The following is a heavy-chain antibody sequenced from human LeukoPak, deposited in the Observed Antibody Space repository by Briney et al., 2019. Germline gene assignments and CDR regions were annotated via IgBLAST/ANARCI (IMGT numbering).Heavy chain of an antibody. J-gene: IGHJ4*02. D-gene: IGHD6-6*01. CDR2: INPTGGT. CDR1: GYIFTDYY. Sequence: ASVKVSFKASGYIFTDYYMHWVRQAPGQELGWMGRINPTGGTTYAQKFQDRVTMTRDTSINTAYMELSGLRSDDTAVYYCARDLGWSSSHWGQGTLVTVSS. CDR3: ARDLGWSSSH. V-gene: IGHV1-2*06.